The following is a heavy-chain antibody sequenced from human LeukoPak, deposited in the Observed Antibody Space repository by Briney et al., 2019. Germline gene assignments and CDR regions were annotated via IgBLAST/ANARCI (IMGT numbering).Heavy chain of an antibody. CDR3: ARHALRGRDLSWLDP. D-gene: IGHD2-8*01. CDR1: GYSFSNYW. J-gene: IGHJ5*02. V-gene: IGHV5-51*01. Sequence: GESLKISCQGSGYSFSNYWIAWVRQMPGKGLECMGIIYPGDSYTTYSPSFRGQVTISADKSITTAYLQWSSLKPSDTAMYYCARHALRGRDLSWLDPWGQGTLVTVSS. CDR2: IYPGDSYT.